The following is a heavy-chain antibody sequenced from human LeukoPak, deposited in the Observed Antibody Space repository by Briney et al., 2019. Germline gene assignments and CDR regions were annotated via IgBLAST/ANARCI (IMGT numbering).Heavy chain of an antibody. D-gene: IGHD1-1*01. CDR1: GFTFSANW. Sequence: GGSLRLSCAASGFTFSANWMSWVRQAPGKGLEWVANIKQDGREKDYVDSVKGRLTVSRDNAKNSLYLQMNSLRAEDTAVYYCARDPAQPPFYYYGMDVWGQGTTVTVSS. J-gene: IGHJ6*02. V-gene: IGHV3-7*01. CDR2: IKQDGREK. CDR3: ARDPAQPPFYYYGMDV.